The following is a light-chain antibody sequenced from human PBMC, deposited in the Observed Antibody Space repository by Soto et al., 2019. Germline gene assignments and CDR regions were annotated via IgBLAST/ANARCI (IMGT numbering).Light chain of an antibody. Sequence: ERVMTQSPATLSVSPGERATLSCRASQSVSSNLAWYQQKPGQAPRLLIYGASSRATGIPDRFSGSGSGTDFTLTISRLEPEDFAVYYCQQSATFGPGTKVDIK. CDR2: GAS. J-gene: IGKJ3*01. CDR3: QQSAT. CDR1: QSVSSN. V-gene: IGKV3D-15*01.